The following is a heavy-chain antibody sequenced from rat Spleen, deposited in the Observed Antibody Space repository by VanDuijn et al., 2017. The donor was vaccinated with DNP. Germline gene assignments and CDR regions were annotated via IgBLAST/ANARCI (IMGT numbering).Heavy chain of an antibody. CDR3: ARGGRSYFDY. D-gene: IGHD1-11*01. CDR1: GFTFSDYY. CDR2: ISYDGGST. Sequence: EVQLVESGGGLVQSGRSLKLSCAASGFTFSDYYMAWVRQAPTKGLEWVAYISYDGGSTYYGDSVKGRFTISRDNAKNTLYLQMNSLRSEDTATYYCARGGRSYFDYWGQGVMVTVSS. J-gene: IGHJ2*01. V-gene: IGHV5-22*01.